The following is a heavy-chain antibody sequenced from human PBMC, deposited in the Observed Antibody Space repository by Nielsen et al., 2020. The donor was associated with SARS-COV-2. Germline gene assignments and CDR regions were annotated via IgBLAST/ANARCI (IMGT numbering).Heavy chain of an antibody. CDR2: ISYEGSKK. Sequence: GGSLRLSCAASGFTFDDYGFYWVRQAPGKGLEWVASISYEGSKKYYGDSLTGRFTVSRDASKNTVYLQMDSLSVEDTAVYYCAKRRAVFMLTFGGEGAMDVWGQGTTVSVSS. V-gene: IGHV3-30*18. CDR3: AKRRAVFMLTFGGEGAMDV. CDR1: GFTFDDYG. J-gene: IGHJ6*02. D-gene: IGHD3-16*01.